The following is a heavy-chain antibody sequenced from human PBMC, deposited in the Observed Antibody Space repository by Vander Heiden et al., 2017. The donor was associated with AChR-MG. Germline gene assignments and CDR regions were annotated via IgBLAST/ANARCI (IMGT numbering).Heavy chain of an antibody. CDR2: IGTAGDT. CDR1: GFTFSSYD. CDR3: ARARGDDYGDYGFQDAFDI. Sequence: EVQLVESGGGLVQPGGSLRLSCAASGFTFSSYDMHWVRQATGKGLEWVSAIGTAGDTYYPGSVKGRFTISRENAKNSLYLQMNSLRAGDTAVYYCARARGDDYGDYGFQDAFDIWGQGTMVTVSS. J-gene: IGHJ3*02. D-gene: IGHD4-17*01. V-gene: IGHV3-13*01.